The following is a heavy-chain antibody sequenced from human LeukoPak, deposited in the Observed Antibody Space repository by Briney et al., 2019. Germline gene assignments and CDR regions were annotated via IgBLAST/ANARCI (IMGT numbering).Heavy chain of an antibody. Sequence: GGSLRLSCVGYGCSFGGYSRHWVRPAPGKGLEWVALISGDGGSTYYADSVKGRFTISRDNSKNSLYLQMNSLRTEDTALYYCAKDMANTVTTFVYFQHWGQGTLVTVSS. CDR3: AKDMANTVTTFVYFQH. CDR1: GCSFGGYS. J-gene: IGHJ1*01. D-gene: IGHD4-17*01. CDR2: ISGDGGST. V-gene: IGHV3-43*02.